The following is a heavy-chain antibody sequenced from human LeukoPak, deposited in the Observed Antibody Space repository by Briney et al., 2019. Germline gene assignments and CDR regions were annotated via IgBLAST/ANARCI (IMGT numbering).Heavy chain of an antibody. CDR1: GGYISSYY. CDR2: IYYSGST. D-gene: IGHD5-18*01. Sequence: PSETLSLTCTVSGGYISSYYWSWIRPPPGKGLEWIGYIYYSGSTYYNPSLKSRVTISVDTSKNQFSLKLSSVTAADTAVYYCARDKSPAMGYYFDYWGQGTLVTVTS. CDR3: ARDKSPAMGYYFDY. J-gene: IGHJ4*02. V-gene: IGHV4-59*12.